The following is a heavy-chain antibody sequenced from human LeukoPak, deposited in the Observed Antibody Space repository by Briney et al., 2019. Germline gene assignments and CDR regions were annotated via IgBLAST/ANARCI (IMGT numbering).Heavy chain of an antibody. CDR2: ISAYNGNA. V-gene: IGHV1-18*01. Sequence: GASVKVSCKASGYTFTSYGISWVRQAPGQGLEWMGWISAYNGNANYAQKLQGRVTMTRDTSTSTAYMELRSLRSDDTAVYYCARGLYISTYGWFDPWGQGTLVTVSS. CDR3: ARGLYISTYGWFDP. D-gene: IGHD6-13*01. J-gene: IGHJ5*02. CDR1: GYTFTSYG.